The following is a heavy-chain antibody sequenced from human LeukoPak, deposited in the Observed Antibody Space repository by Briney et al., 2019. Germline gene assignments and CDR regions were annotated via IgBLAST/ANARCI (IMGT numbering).Heavy chain of an antibody. V-gene: IGHV3-74*01. CDR2: IRSDGSDT. Sequence: AGGSLRLSCAASGFTFSDTWMHWVRQAPGEGLVWVSRIRSDGSDTRYAESVKGRFTISRDNAKNTLYLQMNSLRAEDTAVYYCARHSHYDILTGPNDYWGQGTLVTVSS. D-gene: IGHD3-9*01. J-gene: IGHJ4*02. CDR3: ARHSHYDILTGPNDY. CDR1: GFTFSDTW.